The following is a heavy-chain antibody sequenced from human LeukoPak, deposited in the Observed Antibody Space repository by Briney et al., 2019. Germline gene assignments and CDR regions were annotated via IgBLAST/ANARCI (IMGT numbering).Heavy chain of an antibody. CDR3: ARDTSSGWSSYYFDY. J-gene: IGHJ4*02. Sequence: ASVKVSCKVSGYTLTELSMHWVRQAPGKGLEWMGGFDPEDGETIYAQKFQGRVTMTRDTSTSTVYMELSSLRSEDTAVYYCARDTSSGWSSYYFDYWGQGTLVTVSS. CDR1: GYTLTELS. CDR2: FDPEDGET. V-gene: IGHV1-24*01. D-gene: IGHD6-19*01.